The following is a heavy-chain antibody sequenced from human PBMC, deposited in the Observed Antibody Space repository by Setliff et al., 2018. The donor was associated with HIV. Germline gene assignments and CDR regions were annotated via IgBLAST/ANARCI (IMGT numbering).Heavy chain of an antibody. CDR2: INTANGNT. D-gene: IGHD3-22*01. CDR1: GYTFTSHT. Sequence: ASVKVSCKASGYTFTSHTIHWVRQAPGQGLEWMGWINTANGNTKYSQKFQDRVTITRDTSASTGYMEVNSLRPEDTAVYYCARDRTPKRGYTYREPDFDSWGQGTLVTV. J-gene: IGHJ4*02. CDR3: ARDRTPKRGYTYREPDFDS. V-gene: IGHV1-3*04.